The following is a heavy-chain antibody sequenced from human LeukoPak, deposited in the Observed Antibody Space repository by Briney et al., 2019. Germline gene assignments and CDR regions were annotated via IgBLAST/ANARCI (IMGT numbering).Heavy chain of an antibody. CDR2: ISYDGSNK. CDR3: ARDHPGIAVAGTFDY. J-gene: IGHJ4*02. V-gene: IGHV3-30-3*01. Sequence: GGSLRLSCAASGFTFSSYAMHWVRQAPGKGLEWVAVISYDGSNKYYADSVKGRFTISGDNSKNTLYLQMNSLRAEDTAVYYCARDHPGIAVAGTFDYWGQGTLVTVSS. CDR1: GFTFSSYA. D-gene: IGHD6-19*01.